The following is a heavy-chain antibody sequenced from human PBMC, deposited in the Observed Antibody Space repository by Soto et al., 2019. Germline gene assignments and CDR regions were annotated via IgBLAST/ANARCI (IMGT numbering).Heavy chain of an antibody. CDR3: AAVVVPAAYFDY. V-gene: IGHV4-31*01. CDR1: GASIKTGGYY. J-gene: IGHJ4*02. Sequence: SETLSLTCTVSGASIKTGGYYWTWIRQHPVKGLEWIGYIYYSGSTYYNPSLKSPVTISVDTSKNQFSLKLSSVTAADTAVYYCAAVVVPAAYFDYWGQGTLVTVSS. D-gene: IGHD2-2*01. CDR2: IYYSGST.